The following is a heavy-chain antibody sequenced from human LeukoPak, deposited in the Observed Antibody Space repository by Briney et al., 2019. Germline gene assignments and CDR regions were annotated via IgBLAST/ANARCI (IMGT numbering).Heavy chain of an antibody. CDR3: ARAYHNWYFDL. D-gene: IGHD2-2*01. CDR2: INHSGRT. V-gene: IGHV4-34*01. Sequence: SETLSLTCAVYGGSFSGYYWIWIRQPPGKGLEWIGEINHSGRTNYNPSLKSRVTISVDTSKNQFSLKLSSVTAADTAVYYCARAYHNWYFDLWGRGTLVTVSS. J-gene: IGHJ2*01. CDR1: GGSFSGYY.